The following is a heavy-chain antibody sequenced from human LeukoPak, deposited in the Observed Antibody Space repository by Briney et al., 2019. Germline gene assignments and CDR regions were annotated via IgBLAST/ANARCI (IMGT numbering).Heavy chain of an antibody. J-gene: IGHJ4*02. CDR2: INSDGSST. Sequence: GGSLRLSCAASGFTFSSYWMHWVRQAPGKGLVWVSRINSDGSSTSYADSVKGRFTISRDNAKNSLYLQMNSLRAEDTAVYYCARDRDYYYDSSGYPDLPYFDYWGQGTLVTVSS. D-gene: IGHD3-22*01. CDR1: GFTFSSYW. CDR3: ARDRDYYYDSSGYPDLPYFDY. V-gene: IGHV3-74*01.